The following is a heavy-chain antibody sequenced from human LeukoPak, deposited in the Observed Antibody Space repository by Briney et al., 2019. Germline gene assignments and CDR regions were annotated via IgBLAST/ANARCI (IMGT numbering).Heavy chain of an antibody. V-gene: IGHV4-34*01. CDR1: GGSSSGYY. Sequence: SETLSLTCAVYGGSSSGYYWSWVRQPPGKGLEWIGEINHSGSTNYNPSLKSRVTISVDTSKNQFSLKLSSVTAADTAVYYCARDRGYYDSSGYSDWGQGTLVTVSS. J-gene: IGHJ4*02. CDR2: INHSGST. D-gene: IGHD3-22*01. CDR3: ARDRGYYDSSGYSD.